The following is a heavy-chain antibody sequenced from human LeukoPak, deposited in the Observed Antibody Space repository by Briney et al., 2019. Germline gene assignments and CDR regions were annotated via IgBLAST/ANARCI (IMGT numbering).Heavy chain of an antibody. V-gene: IGHV3-53*01. CDR3: ATGSLKRGYSYGPHFDY. Sequence: PGGSLRLSCAASGFTVSSNYMSWVRQAPGKGLEGVSVIYSGGSTYYADSVKGRFTISRDNSKNTLYLQMNSLRAEDTAVYYCATGSLKRGYSYGPHFDYWGQGTLVTVSS. J-gene: IGHJ4*02. D-gene: IGHD5-18*01. CDR2: IYSGGST. CDR1: GFTVSSNY.